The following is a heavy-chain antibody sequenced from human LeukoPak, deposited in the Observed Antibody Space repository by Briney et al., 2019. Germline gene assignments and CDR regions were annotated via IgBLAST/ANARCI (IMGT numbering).Heavy chain of an antibody. CDR3: ARGGGGLRLGELSKLGLLDY. V-gene: IGHV5-51*01. CDR2: IYPGDSDT. J-gene: IGHJ4*02. D-gene: IGHD3-16*02. Sequence: GESLKISCKGSGYSFTSYWIGWVRQMPGKGLEWMGIIYPGDSDTRYSPSFQGQATISADKSISTAYLQWSSLKASDTAMYYCARGGGGLRLGELSKLGLLDYWGQGTLVTVSS. CDR1: GYSFTSYW.